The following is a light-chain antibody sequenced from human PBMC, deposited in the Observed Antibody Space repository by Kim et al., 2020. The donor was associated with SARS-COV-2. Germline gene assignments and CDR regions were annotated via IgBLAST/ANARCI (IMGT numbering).Light chain of an antibody. CDR3: QSYDDNIWV. CDR1: SGSIVSDV. Sequence: GKTVLISCTRSSGSIVSDVVQWFQQRPGSSPTTVIYEDHKRPSGVPDRFSASVDSSSNSASLTISGLRAEDEADYYCQSYDDNIWVFGGGTQLTVL. CDR2: EDH. J-gene: IGLJ3*02. V-gene: IGLV6-57*01.